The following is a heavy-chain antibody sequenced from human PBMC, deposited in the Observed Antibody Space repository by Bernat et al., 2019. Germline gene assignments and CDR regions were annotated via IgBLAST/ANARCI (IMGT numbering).Heavy chain of an antibody. V-gene: IGHV4-34*01. J-gene: IGHJ4*02. CDR1: GGSFSGYY. D-gene: IGHD2-2*01. CDR3: ARRLGYCSSISCYHPIDY. CDR2: INHSGST. Sequence: QVQLQQWGAGLLKPSETLSLTCAVYGGSFSGYYWSWIRQPPGKGLEWIGEINHSGSTNYNPSLKSRVTISVDTSNNQFSLKLSSVTDADTAVYYCARRLGYCSSISCYHPIDYWGQGTLVTVSS.